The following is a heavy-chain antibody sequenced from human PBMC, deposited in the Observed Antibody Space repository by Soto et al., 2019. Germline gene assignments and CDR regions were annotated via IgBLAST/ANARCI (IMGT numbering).Heavy chain of an antibody. J-gene: IGHJ6*01. CDR1: GFTFSSYW. Sequence: WGSLRLSCAASGFTFSSYWMHWVRQAPGKGLVWVSRINIDVSSTSYADSVKGRFTISRDNAKNTLYLQMNSLRAEDTAVYYCARDDIVVVPAAISGYYYYYYGMDVWRQATTVT. CDR3: ARDDIVVVPAAISGYYYYYYGMDV. CDR2: INIDVSST. D-gene: IGHD2-2*01. V-gene: IGHV3-74*01.